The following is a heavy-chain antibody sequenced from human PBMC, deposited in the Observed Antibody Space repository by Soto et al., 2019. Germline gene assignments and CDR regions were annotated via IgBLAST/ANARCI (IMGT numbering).Heavy chain of an antibody. D-gene: IGHD2-21*01. Sequence: QVRLEQSGPEVKKPGSSVRVSCQASGGARTSYPIHWVRQAPGQGLEWMGVIDPMFDTSNLADSFKARLTLTADVSTKTVYMDLTDLRSDDTAVYFCATYPRPYNWIDIWGQGTLLTVSS. CDR2: IDPMFDTS. CDR1: GGARTSYP. V-gene: IGHV1-69*01. J-gene: IGHJ5*02. CDR3: ATYPRPYNWIDI.